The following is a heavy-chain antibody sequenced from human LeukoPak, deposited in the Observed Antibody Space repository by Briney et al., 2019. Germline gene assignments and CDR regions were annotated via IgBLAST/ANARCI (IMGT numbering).Heavy chain of an antibody. CDR2: IYYSGST. CDR3: ARQFYYGSGSYYRFDY. Sequence: PSETLSLTCTVSGGSISSYYWSWIRQPPGKGLEWIGYIYYSGSTNYNPSLKSRVTISVDTSKNQFSLKLSSVTAADTAVYYCARQFYYGSGSYYRFDYWGQGTLVTVSS. D-gene: IGHD3-10*01. V-gene: IGHV4-59*08. CDR1: GGSISSYY. J-gene: IGHJ4*02.